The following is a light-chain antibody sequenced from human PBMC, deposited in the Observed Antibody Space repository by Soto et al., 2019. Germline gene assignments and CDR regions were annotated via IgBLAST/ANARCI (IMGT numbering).Light chain of an antibody. CDR2: GAS. J-gene: IGKJ4*01. CDR1: QSVSSN. Sequence: EIVMTQSPATLSVSPGERATLSCRASQSVSSNLAWYQQKPGQAPRLLIYGASTRATGIPARFSGSGSGTEFNLTSSSLQSEDVAVYYCQQYNNWPPNTFGGGTKVEIK. CDR3: QQYNNWPPNT. V-gene: IGKV3-15*01.